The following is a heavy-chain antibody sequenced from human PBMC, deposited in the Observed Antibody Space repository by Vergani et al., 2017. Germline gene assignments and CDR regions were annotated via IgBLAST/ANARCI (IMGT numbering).Heavy chain of an antibody. CDR1: GYTFTSYA. CDR2: INTNTGNP. Sequence: QVQLVQSGSELKKPGASVKVSCKASGYTFTSYAMNWVRQAPGQGLEWMGWINTNTGNPTYAQGFTGRFVFSLATSVSTAYRQISSRKAEDTAVYYCARVREGWLRRFPYYFDYWGQGTLVTVSS. D-gene: IGHD5-12*01. V-gene: IGHV7-4-1*02. CDR3: ARVREGWLRRFPYYFDY. J-gene: IGHJ4*02.